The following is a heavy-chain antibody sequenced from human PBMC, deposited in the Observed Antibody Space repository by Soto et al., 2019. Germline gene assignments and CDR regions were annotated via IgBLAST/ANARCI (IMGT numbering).Heavy chain of an antibody. D-gene: IGHD1-1*01. J-gene: IGHJ4*02. CDR1: GASISNYY. V-gene: IGHV4-4*07. CDR2: IYASGTT. Sequence: QVRLQESGPGLVKPSETLSLTCTVSGASISNYYWSWIRQPAGKGLECLGRIYASGTTTYNPSLRSRVTMSLDTSKNQFSLSLHSVTAADTAVYYCARESRSELGTVEYWGPGTLVTVSS. CDR3: ARESRSELGTVEY.